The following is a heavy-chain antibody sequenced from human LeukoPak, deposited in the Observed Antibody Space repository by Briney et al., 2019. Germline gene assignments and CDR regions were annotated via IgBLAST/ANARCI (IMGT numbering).Heavy chain of an antibody. CDR1: GFTFSNAW. Sequence: PGGSLRLSCAASGFTFSNAWLSWVRQGPGKGLEWIGRIKSATYGGTTDYAAAVKGRFTFLRDDSKNTLYLQMNSLKIEDTAVYYCITDLPHCTATGCYLFDYWGQGILVAISS. CDR2: IKSATYGGTT. J-gene: IGHJ4*02. D-gene: IGHD2-2*01. V-gene: IGHV3-15*05. CDR3: ITDLPHCTATGCYLFDY.